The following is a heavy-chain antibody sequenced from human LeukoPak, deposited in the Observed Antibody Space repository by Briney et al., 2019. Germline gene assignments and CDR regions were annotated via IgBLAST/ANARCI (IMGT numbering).Heavy chain of an antibody. CDR3: ARGRGDFWSGYYCFDY. CDR2: INHSGST. J-gene: IGHJ4*02. CDR1: GGSFSGYY. Sequence: SETLSLTGAVYGGSFSGYYWSWIRQPPGKGREGIGEINHSGSTNYNPSLKSRVTISVDTSKNQFSLKLCSVTAADTAVYYCARGRGDFWSGYYCFDYWGQGTLVTVSS. D-gene: IGHD3-3*01. V-gene: IGHV4-34*01.